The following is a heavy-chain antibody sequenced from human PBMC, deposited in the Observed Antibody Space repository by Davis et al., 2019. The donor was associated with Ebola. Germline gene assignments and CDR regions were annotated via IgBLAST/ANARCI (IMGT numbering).Heavy chain of an antibody. V-gene: IGHV3-48*02. CDR2: ISSSSTI. CDR1: GFTFSSYS. D-gene: IGHD6-13*01. CDR3: ARVLAAGSGWFDP. J-gene: IGHJ5*02. Sequence: GESLKISCAASGFTFSSYSMNWVRQAPGKGLEWVSYISSSSTIYYADSVKGRFTISRDNAKNSLYLQMNSLRDEDTAVYYCARVLAAGSGWFDPWGQGTLVTVSS.